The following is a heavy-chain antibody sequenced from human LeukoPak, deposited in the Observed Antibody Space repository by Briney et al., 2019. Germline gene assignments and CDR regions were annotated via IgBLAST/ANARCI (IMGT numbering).Heavy chain of an antibody. V-gene: IGHV3-64*01. D-gene: IGHD6-13*01. CDR1: GFTFSSYA. CDR2: ISSNGGST. J-gene: IGHJ4*02. CDR3: ARGLARIAAAPPGDY. Sequence: PGGSLRLSCAASGFTFSSYAMHWVRQAPGKGLEYVSAISSNGGSTYYANSVKGRFTISRDNSKNTLYLQMGSLRAEDMAVYYCARGLARIAAAPPGDYWGQGTLVTVSS.